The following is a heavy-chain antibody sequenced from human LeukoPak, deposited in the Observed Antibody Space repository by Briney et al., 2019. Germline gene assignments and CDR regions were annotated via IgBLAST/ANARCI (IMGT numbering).Heavy chain of an antibody. V-gene: IGHV4-34*01. D-gene: IGHD2-21*02. J-gene: IGHJ3*02. CDR2: INHSGST. CDR3: ARPYCGGDCYTGYPDAFDI. Sequence: PSETLSHTCAVYGGSFSGYYWSWIRQPPGKGLEWIGEINHSGSTNYNPSLKSRVTISVDTSKNQFSLKLSSVTAADTAVYYCARPYCGGDCYTGYPDAFDIWGQGTMVTVSS. CDR1: GGSFSGYY.